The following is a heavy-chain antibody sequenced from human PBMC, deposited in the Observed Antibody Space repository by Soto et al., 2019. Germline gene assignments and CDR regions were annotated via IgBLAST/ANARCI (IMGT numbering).Heavy chain of an antibody. D-gene: IGHD3-10*01. CDR1: GFTFSSYS. CDR2: ISSGSGTT. V-gene: IGHV3-48*01. Sequence: EVQLVESGGGLVQPGGSLRLSCAVSGFTFSSYSMNWVRQAPGKGLEWVSYISSGSGTTYYADSVKGRFSISRDNANNSLYLHMNSLSVEDTAVYYCANIGTYLRMDVWGQGTTVTVSS. CDR3: ANIGTYLRMDV. J-gene: IGHJ6*02.